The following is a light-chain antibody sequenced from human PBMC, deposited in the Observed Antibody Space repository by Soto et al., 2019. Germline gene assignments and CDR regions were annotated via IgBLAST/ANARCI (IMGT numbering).Light chain of an antibody. CDR3: CSFVGSPVV. J-gene: IGLJ2*01. V-gene: IGLV2-23*01. CDR2: EGS. CDR1: SSDVGSYNL. Sequence: QSALTQPASVSGSPGQSITISCTGTSSDVGSYNLVSWYQQHPGKAPKLMIYEGSKRPSGVSNRFSGSKSGNTASLTISGLQAEDEADYYCCSFVGSPVVFGGGTKVTVL.